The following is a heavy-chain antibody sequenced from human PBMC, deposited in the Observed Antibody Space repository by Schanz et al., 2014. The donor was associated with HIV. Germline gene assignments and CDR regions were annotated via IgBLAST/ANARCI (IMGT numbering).Heavy chain of an antibody. CDR2: INWNGDTT. CDR1: GFTFNNYA. CDR3: ARGHTSGLFQGGPDS. J-gene: IGHJ4*02. Sequence: EVQLVESGGGLVQPGRSLRLSCLASGFTFNNYAMSWVRQAPGKGLEWVAVINWNGDTTYYADSVKGRFTISRDNSKNTLYLQMDSLRSEDTAVYYCARGHTSGLFQGGPDSWGQGTLVTVSS. V-gene: IGHV3-23*04. D-gene: IGHD6-19*01.